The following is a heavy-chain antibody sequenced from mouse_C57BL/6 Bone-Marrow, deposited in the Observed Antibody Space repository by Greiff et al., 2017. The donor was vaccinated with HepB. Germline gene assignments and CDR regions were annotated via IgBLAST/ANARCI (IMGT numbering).Heavy chain of an antibody. D-gene: IGHD2-2*01. CDR3: ARLSLWLRRGYYAMDY. V-gene: IGHV5-12*01. CDR2: ISNGGGST. CDR1: GFTFSDYY. Sequence: EVKLVESGGGLVQPGGSLKLSCAASGFTFSDYYMYWVRQTPEKRLEWVAYISNGGGSTYYPDTVKGRFTISRDNAKNTLYLQMSRLKSEDTAMYYCARLSLWLRRGYYAMDYWGQGTSVTVSS. J-gene: IGHJ4*01.